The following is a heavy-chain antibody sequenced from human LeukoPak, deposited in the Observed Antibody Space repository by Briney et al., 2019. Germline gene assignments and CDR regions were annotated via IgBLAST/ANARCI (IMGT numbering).Heavy chain of an antibody. CDR2: IRYDGSNK. J-gene: IGHJ5*02. D-gene: IGHD3-16*01. V-gene: IGHV3-30*02. CDR3: AKALGRWGNNWFDP. Sequence: QTGGSLRLSCAASGFTFSSYGMHWVRQAPGKGREGGAFIRYDGSNKYYADSVKGRFTISRDNSKNTLYLQMNSLRAEDTAVYYCAKALGRWGNNWFDPWGQGTLVTVSS. CDR1: GFTFSSYG.